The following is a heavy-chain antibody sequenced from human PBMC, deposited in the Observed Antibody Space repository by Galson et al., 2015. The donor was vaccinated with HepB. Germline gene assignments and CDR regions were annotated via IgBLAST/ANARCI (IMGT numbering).Heavy chain of an antibody. V-gene: IGHV3-74*01. CDR2: IETDGSST. J-gene: IGHJ4*02. D-gene: IGHD1-26*01. CDR3: ARGFTGSDN. CDR1: GFTFSRYW. Sequence: SLRLSCAASGFTFSRYWMHWVRQAPGKGLVWVSRIETDGSSTTYADSVKGRFTISRDNAKNTLYLQLNSLRAEDTAVYYCARGFTGSDNWGQGTLVTVSS.